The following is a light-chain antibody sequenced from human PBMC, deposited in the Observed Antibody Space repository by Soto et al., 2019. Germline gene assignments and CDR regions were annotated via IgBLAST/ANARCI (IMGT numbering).Light chain of an antibody. Sequence: IVLIQSPATLSVSPGERATLSCRASQTVRNNYLAWYQQKPGQAPRLLIYDASRGATGFPARFSGSGSGTDFTLTISRLEPEDFAVYYCQQYGSAPFTFGGGTKVDI. J-gene: IGKJ4*01. CDR3: QQYGSAPFT. CDR2: DAS. V-gene: IGKV3-20*01. CDR1: QTVRNNY.